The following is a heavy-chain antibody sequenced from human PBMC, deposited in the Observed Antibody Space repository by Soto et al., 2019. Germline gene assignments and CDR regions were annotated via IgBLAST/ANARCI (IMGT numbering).Heavy chain of an antibody. CDR1: GDSISTSSYY. V-gene: IGHV4-39*02. CDR2: IYYSGAT. CDR3: ARRFWEGYNYHMYYFDY. J-gene: IGHJ4*02. Sequence: SETLSLTCDVSGDSISTSSYYWGWIRQPPGKGLEWIASIYYSGATYYNPSLQSRVTISVDTSNNRFSLTLSSVTAADTAVYYCARRFWEGYNYHMYYFDYWGQGTLVTVSS. D-gene: IGHD3-3*01.